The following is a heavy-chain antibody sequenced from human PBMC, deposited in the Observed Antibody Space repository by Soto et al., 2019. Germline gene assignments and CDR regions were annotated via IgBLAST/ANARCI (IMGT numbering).Heavy chain of an antibody. CDR3: AKGEGPPAVAGSLYYLGMDA. CDR2: VIPIVGTV. J-gene: IGHJ6*02. V-gene: IGHV1-69*06. Sequence: QVQLVQSGAEVKKPGSSMKVSCKASGGTFSTYTISWVRQAPRQGLQWVGGVIPIVGTVTYAQKFQGRVTITADKSTTTVYMELSNLTSDDTAVYYCAKGEGPPAVAGSLYYLGMDAWGQGTAVTVSS. CDR1: GGTFSTYT. D-gene: IGHD6-19*01.